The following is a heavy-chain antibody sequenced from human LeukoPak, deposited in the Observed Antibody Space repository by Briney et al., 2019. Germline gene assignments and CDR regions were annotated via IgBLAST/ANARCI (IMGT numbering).Heavy chain of an antibody. CDR2: IRGSGGST. CDR1: GFTFSSYA. J-gene: IGHJ4*02. D-gene: IGHD3-16*01. Sequence: PGGSLRLSCAASGFTFSSYAMSWVRQAPGKGLEWVSGIRGSGGSTNYADSVKGRFTISRDNSKNTLYLQMSSLSAEDTALYYCAKDYAWGSDKFFDYWGQGTLVTVSS. V-gene: IGHV3-23*01. CDR3: AKDYAWGSDKFFDY.